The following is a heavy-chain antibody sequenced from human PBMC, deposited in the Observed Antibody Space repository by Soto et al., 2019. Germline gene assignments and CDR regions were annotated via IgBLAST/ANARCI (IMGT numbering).Heavy chain of an antibody. CDR2: IYWDDDR. CDR1: GFSLNITGMG. Sequence: QITLKESGPTLVKPTQTLTLTCAFSGFSLNITGMGVGWIRQPPGKALEWLALIYWDDDRRYSTSLKSRLTISRATSKAQVVLTMTNMDPVDTATYYCAHSTIWGSYRSPFHSWGQGTLVTVSS. D-gene: IGHD3-16*02. V-gene: IGHV2-5*02. J-gene: IGHJ4*02. CDR3: AHSTIWGSYRSPFHS.